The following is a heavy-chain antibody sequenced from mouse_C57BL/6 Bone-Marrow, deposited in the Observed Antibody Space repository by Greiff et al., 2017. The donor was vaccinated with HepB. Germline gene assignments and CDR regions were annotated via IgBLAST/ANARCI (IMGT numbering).Heavy chain of an antibody. J-gene: IGHJ2*01. CDR1: GFTFSSYA. CDR2: ISDGGSYT. D-gene: IGHD2-13*01. Sequence: DVKLVESGGGLVKPGGSLKLSCAASGFTFSSYAMSWVRQTPEKRLEWVATISDGGSYTYYPDNVKGRFTISGDNAKNNLYLQMSHLKSEDTAMYYCAGWGGDYYFDYWGQGTTLTVSS. V-gene: IGHV5-4*03. CDR3: AGWGGDYYFDY.